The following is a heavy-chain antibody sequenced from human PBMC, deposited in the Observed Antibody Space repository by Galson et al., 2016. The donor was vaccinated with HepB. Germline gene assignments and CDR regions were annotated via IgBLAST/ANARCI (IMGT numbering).Heavy chain of an antibody. CDR3: ARPTNDAYEYDSSGFSY. Sequence: QSGAEVKKPGESLKISCRGSGYTFNDYWIAWVRQVPGKGLEYMGMIFPDDFDTRYSPSFQGHVTISVHRSTKTAYLQWTSLRASDTATYFCARPTNDAYEYDSSGFSYWGQGTRVIVSS. J-gene: IGHJ4*02. CDR2: IFPDDFDT. V-gene: IGHV5-51*01. CDR1: GYTFNDYW. D-gene: IGHD3-22*01.